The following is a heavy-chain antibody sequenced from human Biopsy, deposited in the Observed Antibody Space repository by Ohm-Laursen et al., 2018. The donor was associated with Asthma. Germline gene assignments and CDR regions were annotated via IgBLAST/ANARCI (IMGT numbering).Heavy chain of an antibody. CDR1: GFTFNSYG. D-gene: IGHD3-3*01. J-gene: IGHJ6*02. CDR3: ARGAYYDFWSGYSRPIPGYYGMDV. Sequence: SLRLSCSASGFTFNSYGMHWVRQAPGKGLEWVAVISYDGRNKYYGDSVKGRFTISRDNSKNTVYLQMISLRVEDTSVYYCARGAYYDFWSGYSRPIPGYYGMDVWGHGTTVPVSS. CDR2: ISYDGRNK. V-gene: IGHV3-30*03.